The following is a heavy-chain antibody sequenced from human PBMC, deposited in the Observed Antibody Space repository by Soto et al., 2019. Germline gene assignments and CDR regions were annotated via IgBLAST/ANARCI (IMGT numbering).Heavy chain of an antibody. CDR3: ASGAHGYGDYSY. V-gene: IGHV1-69*01. CDR1: GGTFSSYA. D-gene: IGHD4-17*01. Sequence: QVQLVQSGAEVKKPGSSVKVSCKASGGTFSSYAISWVRQAPGQGLEWMGGIIPIFGTANYAQKFQGRVTITAYESTSTAYMELSSLRSEDPDVYYCASGAHGYGDYSYWGQGTLVTVSS. J-gene: IGHJ4*02. CDR2: IIPIFGTA.